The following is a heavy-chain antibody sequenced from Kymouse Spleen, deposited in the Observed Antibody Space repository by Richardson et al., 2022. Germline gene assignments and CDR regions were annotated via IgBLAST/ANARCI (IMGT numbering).Heavy chain of an antibody. J-gene: IGHJ6*02. CDR3: ARGDYGSGSYYNVEYYYYGMDV. Sequence: QVQLVQSGAEVKKPGASVKVSCKASGYTFTGYYMHWVRQAPGQGLEWMGWINPNSGGTNYAQKFQGWVTMTRDTSISTAYMELSRLRSDDTAVYYCARGDYGSGSYYNVEYYYYGMDVWGQGTTVTVSS. V-gene: IGHV1-2*04. CDR1: GYTFTGYY. D-gene: IGHD3-10*01. CDR2: INPNSGGT.